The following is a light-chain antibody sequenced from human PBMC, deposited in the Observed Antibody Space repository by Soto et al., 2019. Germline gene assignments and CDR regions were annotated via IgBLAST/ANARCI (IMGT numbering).Light chain of an antibody. V-gene: IGKV3-20*01. Sequence: EIVLTQSPGTLSLSPGERATLSCRASQSVSSSYLAWYQQKPGQAPRLLIYGASSRATGISGRFSGSGSGTEFTLTITSLQSEDFAVYYCQQYNEWPITFGQGTRLE. CDR2: GAS. J-gene: IGKJ5*01. CDR1: QSVSSSY. CDR3: QQYNEWPIT.